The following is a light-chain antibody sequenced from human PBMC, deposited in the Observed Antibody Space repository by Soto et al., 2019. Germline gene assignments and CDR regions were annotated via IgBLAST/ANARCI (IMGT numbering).Light chain of an antibody. CDR3: GTWDSSLRVAV. CDR1: SSNIGNNY. CDR2: DNS. J-gene: IGLJ2*01. V-gene: IGLV1-51*01. Sequence: QSVLPQPPSVSAAPGQKVTISCSGSSSNIGNNYVSWYQQLPGTAPKLLIYDNSRRPSGIPDRFSGSKSGTSATLGITGLQTGDEADYYCGTWDSSLRVAVIGGGTKLTVL.